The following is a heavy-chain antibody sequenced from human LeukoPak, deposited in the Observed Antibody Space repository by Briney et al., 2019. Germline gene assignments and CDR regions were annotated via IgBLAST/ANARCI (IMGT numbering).Heavy chain of an antibody. CDR3: ARGRVTEYYYYYYIDV. V-gene: IGHV1-2*02. Sequence: ASVKVSCKASGYTFTGYYMFWVRQAPGQGLEWMGWINPNSSVTNYAQKFQGRVTMTRDTSISTTYMELSRLKSDDTAIYFCARGRVTEYYYYYYIDVWGKGTTVTVSS. CDR2: INPNSSVT. CDR1: GYTFTGYY. J-gene: IGHJ6*03. D-gene: IGHD2/OR15-2a*01.